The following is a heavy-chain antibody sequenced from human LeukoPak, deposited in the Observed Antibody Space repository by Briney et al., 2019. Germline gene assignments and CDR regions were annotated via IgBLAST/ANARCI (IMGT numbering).Heavy chain of an antibody. Sequence: PGGSLRLSCAASGFTFSYYHMNWVRQAPGKGLEWVSSIDTSSRYIYYGDSVKGRFTISRDNAKNALYLQMNSLRAEDTAVYYCARVAYDYFDYWGQGTLVTVSS. V-gene: IGHV3-21*01. D-gene: IGHD4-17*01. CDR3: ARVAYDYFDY. J-gene: IGHJ4*02. CDR1: GFTFSYYH. CDR2: IDTSSRYI.